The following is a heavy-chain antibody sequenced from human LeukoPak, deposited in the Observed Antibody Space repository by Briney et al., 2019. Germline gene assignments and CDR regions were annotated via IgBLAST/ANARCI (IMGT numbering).Heavy chain of an antibody. V-gene: IGHV3-33*04. Sequence: PGRSLRLSCAASGFTFNNYDMDWVRQAPGKGLEWVAVIWDEGSNKYYAESVKGRFTISRDNSKKMLYLQMNSLRVEDTAVYYCARERGGQDWDFDLWGRGTLVTVSS. J-gene: IGHJ2*01. CDR3: ARERGGQDWDFDL. D-gene: IGHD3-10*01. CDR1: GFTFNNYD. CDR2: IWDEGSNK.